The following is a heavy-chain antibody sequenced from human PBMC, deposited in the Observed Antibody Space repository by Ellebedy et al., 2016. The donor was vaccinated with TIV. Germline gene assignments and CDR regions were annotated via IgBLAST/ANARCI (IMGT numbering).Heavy chain of an antibody. V-gene: IGHV3-7*01. CDR2: IKQDGSEK. CDR3: ARGSQLELLAGAFDI. D-gene: IGHD1-7*01. J-gene: IGHJ3*02. Sequence: GGSLRLSXAASGFTFSSYWMSWVRQAPGKGLEWVANIKQDGSEKYYVDSVKGRFTISRDNAKNSLYLQMNSLRAEDTAVYYCARGSQLELLAGAFDIWGQGTMVTVSS. CDR1: GFTFSSYW.